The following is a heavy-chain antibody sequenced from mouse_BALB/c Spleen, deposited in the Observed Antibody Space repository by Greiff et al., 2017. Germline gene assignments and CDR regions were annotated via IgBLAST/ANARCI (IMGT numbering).Heavy chain of an antibody. CDR2: IRNKTNGYTT. J-gene: IGHJ3*01. Sequence: EVMLVESGGGLVQPGGSLRLSCATSGFTFTDYYMSWVRQPPGKALEWLGFIRNKTNGYTTEYSASVKGRFTISRDNSQSILYLQMNTLRAEDSATYYCARDNVPFAYWGQGTLVTVSA. V-gene: IGHV7-3*02. CDR3: ARDNVPFAY. CDR1: GFTFTDYY.